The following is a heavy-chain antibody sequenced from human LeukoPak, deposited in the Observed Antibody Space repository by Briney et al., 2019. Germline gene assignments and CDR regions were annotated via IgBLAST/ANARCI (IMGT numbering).Heavy chain of an antibody. J-gene: IGHJ4*02. D-gene: IGHD3-10*01. Sequence: KESGPTLVKPTQPLTLTCTFSGFSLSTSGVGVGWIRQPPGKALECLALIYWDDDKRYSPSLKSRLTITKDTSKNQVVLTMTIMDPVNTATYYCAHSLWFGDLLPYFDYWGQGTLVTVSS. CDR1: GFSLSTSGVG. V-gene: IGHV2-5*02. CDR3: AHSLWFGDLLPYFDY. CDR2: IYWDDDK.